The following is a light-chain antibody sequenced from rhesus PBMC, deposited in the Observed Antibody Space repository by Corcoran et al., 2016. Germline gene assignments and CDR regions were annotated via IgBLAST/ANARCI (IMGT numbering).Light chain of an antibody. CDR2: AAS. Sequence: DIQMTQSPSSLSASVGDKVTITCHASQGIRSWLAWYQQKQGQAPKPLIYAASSLQSGVPSRFRRSGSGMEYTLTISSLQPEDFATYYCQQYDDLPLTFGGGTKVEIK. V-gene: IGKV1-19*01. J-gene: IGKJ4*01. CDR1: QGIRSW. CDR3: QQYDDLPLT.